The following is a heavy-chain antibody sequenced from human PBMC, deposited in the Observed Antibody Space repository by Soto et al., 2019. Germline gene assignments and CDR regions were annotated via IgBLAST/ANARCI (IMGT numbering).Heavy chain of an antibody. V-gene: IGHV1-2*02. Sequence: QVQLGQSRSEVKKSGASVKVSCEASGYTFTTYYIHWVRQAPGQGLGWVGWINPNNGGTKSAQKLQGRVNMTRDTYTNTDSMDLSSLRSDDTAMYFCARGSLLINLGFAPLEHWGQGTQVSVSS. D-gene: IGHD3-10*01. CDR2: INPNNGGT. J-gene: IGHJ4*02. CDR3: ARGSLLINLGFAPLEH. CDR1: GYTFTTYY.